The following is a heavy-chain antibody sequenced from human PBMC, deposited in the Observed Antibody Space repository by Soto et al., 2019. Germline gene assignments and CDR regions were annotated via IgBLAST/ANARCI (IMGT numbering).Heavy chain of an antibody. J-gene: IGHJ5*02. CDR1: GYTFTDYD. CDR2: MKPNSGET. Sequence: QEQLVQSGAEVKKPGASVKVSCKTSGYTFTDYDINWVRQATGQGLEWIGWMKPNSGETGYAQKFQGRVTMTRSASLSTAYLELSSLSSEDTAVYYCARVAVAARPRWYNWFDPWGQGTLVTVSS. V-gene: IGHV1-8*01. D-gene: IGHD2-15*01. CDR3: ARVAVAARPRWYNWFDP.